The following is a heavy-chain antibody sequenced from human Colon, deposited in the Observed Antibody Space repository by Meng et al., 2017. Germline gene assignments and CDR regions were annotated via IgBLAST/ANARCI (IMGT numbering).Heavy chain of an antibody. V-gene: IGHV4-34*01. CDR2: INHSGNT. Sequence: QVQLQQWGAGLLKPSETLSLTCAVYGGSFSGSYWTWIRQPPGKGLEWIGEINHSGNTNYNPSLKSRVTISVDTSKNQFSLNLNSMTAADTAVYYCASFDHIPRRNYFDYWGQGTLVTVSS. CDR1: GGSFSGSY. CDR3: ASFDHIPRRNYFDY. D-gene: IGHD2-21*01. J-gene: IGHJ4*02.